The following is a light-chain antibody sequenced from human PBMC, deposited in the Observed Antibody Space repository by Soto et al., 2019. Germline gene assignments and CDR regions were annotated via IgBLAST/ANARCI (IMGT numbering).Light chain of an antibody. CDR3: SSYTTSSTLI. V-gene: IGLV2-14*03. Sequence: QSALTQPASVSGSPGQSITISCTGTNSDVGRYKLVSWYQQHPGKAPKLMIFDVTNRPSGVSSRFSGSKSGNTASLTISGLQAEDEADYYCSSYTTSSTLIFGGGTKLTVL. CDR1: NSDVGRYKL. CDR2: DVT. J-gene: IGLJ2*01.